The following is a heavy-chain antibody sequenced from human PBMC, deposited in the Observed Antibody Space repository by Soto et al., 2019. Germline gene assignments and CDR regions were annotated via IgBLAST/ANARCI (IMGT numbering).Heavy chain of an antibody. J-gene: IGHJ4*02. V-gene: IGHV4-59*08. D-gene: IGHD1-26*01. Sequence: WTWIRQPPVTGLEWMGYIYYSGTTTNYNPSLKSRVTLSVDTSKNQFSLKLSPVTAADTAVYYCARLGGSYAVPHFDYWGQGTLVTVSS. CDR2: IYYSGTT. CDR3: ARLGGSYAVPHFDY.